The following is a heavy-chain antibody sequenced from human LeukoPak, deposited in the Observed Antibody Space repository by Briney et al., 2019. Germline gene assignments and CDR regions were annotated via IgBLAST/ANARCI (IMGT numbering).Heavy chain of an antibody. CDR1: GFTFSSYA. CDR3: ARDPLLAGPFDS. Sequence: GGSLRLSCAASGFTFSSYAMHWVRQAPGKGLEGVAVMSYDGSNKYYADSVKGRFTISRDNSQNTLHLQMNSLRAEDTAVYYCARDPLLAGPFDSWGQGTLVTVSS. D-gene: IGHD6-13*01. V-gene: IGHV3-30-3*01. CDR2: MSYDGSNK. J-gene: IGHJ4*02.